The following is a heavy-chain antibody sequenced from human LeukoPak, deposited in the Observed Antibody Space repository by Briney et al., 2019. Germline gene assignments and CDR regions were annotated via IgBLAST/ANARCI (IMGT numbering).Heavy chain of an antibody. D-gene: IGHD5-18*01. J-gene: IGHJ2*01. CDR3: AKEEGIQLWLPRWYFDL. CDR1: GFTFSSYG. CDR2: ISYDGSNK. V-gene: IGHV3-30*18. Sequence: PGGSLRLSCAASGFTFSSYGMHWVRQAPGKGLEWVAVISYDGSNKYYADSVKGRFTISRDNSKNTLYLQMNSLRAEDTAVYYCAKEEGIQLWLPRWYFDLWSRGTLVTVSS.